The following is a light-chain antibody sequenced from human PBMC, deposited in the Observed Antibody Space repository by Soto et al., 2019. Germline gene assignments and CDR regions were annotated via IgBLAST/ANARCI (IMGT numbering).Light chain of an antibody. V-gene: IGLV2-11*01. J-gene: IGLJ2*01. CDR3: CSYAGSYVV. CDR1: SSDVGGYNY. CDR2: DVS. Sequence: QSALTQPRSVSGSARQSVTISCTGTSSDVGGYNYVSWYQQHPGKAPKLMIYDVSKRPSGVPDRFSGSKSGNTASLTISGLQAEDEADYYCCSYAGSYVVFGGGTKLTVL.